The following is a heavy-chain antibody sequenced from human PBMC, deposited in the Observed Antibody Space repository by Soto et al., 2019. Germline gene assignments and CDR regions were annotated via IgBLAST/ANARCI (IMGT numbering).Heavy chain of an antibody. CDR1: GFTFSNYA. J-gene: IGHJ4*02. Sequence: EVHLLDSGGGLVQPGGSLRLSCAASGFTFSNYAMSWVRQVAGKDPEWVSGITSGGGDTYYADSVKGRFTISRDNSKNTLYLQMNSLRAEDTAVYYCAKEVEAIGTPLFDYWGQGTLVTVSS. D-gene: IGHD1-26*01. V-gene: IGHV3-23*01. CDR3: AKEVEAIGTPLFDY. CDR2: ITSGGGDT.